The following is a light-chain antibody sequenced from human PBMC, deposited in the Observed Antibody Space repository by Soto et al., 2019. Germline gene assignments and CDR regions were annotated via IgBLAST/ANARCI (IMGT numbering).Light chain of an antibody. Sequence: DIQMTQSPSTLSPSVGDRVTITCRASQSISRLLAWYQQKPGKAPTLLIYKASTLESGVPSRFSGSGSGTEFSLTISSLQPDDFATYYCQQYNSYPLNFGQGTRLEIK. J-gene: IGKJ5*01. V-gene: IGKV1-5*03. CDR1: QSISRL. CDR3: QQYNSYPLN. CDR2: KAS.